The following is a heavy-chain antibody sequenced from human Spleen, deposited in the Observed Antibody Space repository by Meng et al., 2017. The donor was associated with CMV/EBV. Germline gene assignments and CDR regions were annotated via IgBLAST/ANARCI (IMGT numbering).Heavy chain of an antibody. CDR2: IYYTGTT. CDR1: GGSFGSYF. D-gene: IGHD2-2*01. J-gene: IGHJ1*01. CDR3: ASSGFGYCTTTSCLGH. Sequence: SETLCLTCTVSGGSFGSYFGNWFRQPPGKGLEWIGYIYYTGTTTSNPSLRSRVTISIDTSRNQFFLQLKSVTAADTAVYFCASSGFGYCTTTSCLGHWGQGTLVTVSS. V-gene: IGHV4-59*01.